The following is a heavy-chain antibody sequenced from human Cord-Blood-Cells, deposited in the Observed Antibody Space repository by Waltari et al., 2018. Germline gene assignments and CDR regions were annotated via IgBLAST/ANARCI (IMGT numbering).Heavy chain of an antibody. CDR1: GGTFSSYA. CDR3: ARVGSGSYYSDY. D-gene: IGHD1-26*01. V-gene: IGHV1-69*05. J-gene: IGHJ4*02. CDR2: IIPIFGTA. Sequence: QVQLVQSGAEVKKPGSSVKVSCKASGGTFSSYAISWVRQAPGQGLEWMGGIIPIFGTANYAQKFQGRVTITSDESTSTADVELSSLGSEDTAVYDCARVGSGSYYSDYWGQGTLVTVSS.